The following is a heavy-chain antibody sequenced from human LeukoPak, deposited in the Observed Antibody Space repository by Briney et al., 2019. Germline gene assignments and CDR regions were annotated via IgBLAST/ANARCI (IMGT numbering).Heavy chain of an antibody. V-gene: IGHV3-48*03. CDR3: AKIASSSSQPY. Sequence: PGGSLRLSCAVSGFTFSHYEMNWVRQAPGKGLEWLAYISSSGRTTYYADSVRGRFTSSRDNAKNSLYLQMNSLRAEDTAVYCCAKIASSSSQPYWGQGTLVSVSS. CDR2: ISSSGRTT. J-gene: IGHJ4*02. D-gene: IGHD6-13*01. CDR1: GFTFSHYE.